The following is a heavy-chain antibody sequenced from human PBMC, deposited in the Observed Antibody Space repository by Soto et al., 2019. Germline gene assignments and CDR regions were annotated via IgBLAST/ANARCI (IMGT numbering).Heavy chain of an antibody. J-gene: IGHJ6*02. CDR3: ARQECSGGSCYDYYYYGMDV. D-gene: IGHD2-15*01. V-gene: IGHV5-51*01. Sequence: PGESRKISCKGSGYSFTSYWIGWVRQMPGKGLEWMGIIYPGDSGTRYSPSFQGQVTISADKSISTAYLQWSSLKASDTAMYYCARQECSGGSCYDYYYYGMDVWGQGTTVTVSS. CDR2: IYPGDSGT. CDR1: GYSFTSYW.